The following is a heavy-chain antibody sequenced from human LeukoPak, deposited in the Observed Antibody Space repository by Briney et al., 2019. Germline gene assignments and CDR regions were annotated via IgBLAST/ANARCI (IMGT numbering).Heavy chain of an antibody. D-gene: IGHD2-2*01. CDR1: GYTFTGYY. CDR2: INRNSGGT. Sequence: ASVKVSCKASGYTFTGYYMHWVRQAPGQGLEWMGRINRNSGGTNYAQKFQGRVTMTRDTSISTAYMELSRLRSDGTAVYYCARVRPIRAWQYQLLGNYFDYWGQGTLVTVSS. CDR3: ARVRPIRAWQYQLLGNYFDY. J-gene: IGHJ4*02. V-gene: IGHV1-2*06.